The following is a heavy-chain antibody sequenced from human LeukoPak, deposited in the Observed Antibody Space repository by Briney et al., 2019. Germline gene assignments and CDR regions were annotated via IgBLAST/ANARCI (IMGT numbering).Heavy chain of an antibody. Sequence: PSETLSLTCSVSGGSISSSNPYWGWIRQPPGRGLEWIGTLSYDGNTFYHPSLKSRITISVDTSKIQFSLRLRSVTAADTALYYCARHIQGTNVCDYWGQGTLVTVPS. V-gene: IGHV4-39*01. CDR3: ARHIQGTNVCDY. J-gene: IGHJ4*02. CDR1: GGSISSSNPY. CDR2: LSYDGNT. D-gene: IGHD2-21*01.